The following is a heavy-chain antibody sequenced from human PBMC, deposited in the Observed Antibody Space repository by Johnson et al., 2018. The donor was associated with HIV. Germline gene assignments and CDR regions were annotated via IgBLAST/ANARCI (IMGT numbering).Heavy chain of an antibody. CDR1: GFTFSSYA. CDR2: ISYDGSKN. CDR3: ARVVAGGALLFDI. D-gene: IGHD2-21*01. V-gene: IGHV3-30*04. Sequence: VQLVESGGGVVQPGRSLRLSCAASGFTFSSYAMHWVRQAPGKGLEWVAVISYDGSKNSFADSVKGRFTVSRDNSKNTLHLQMSNLRPEDTAVYYCARVVAGGALLFDIWGQGTMVTVSS. J-gene: IGHJ3*02.